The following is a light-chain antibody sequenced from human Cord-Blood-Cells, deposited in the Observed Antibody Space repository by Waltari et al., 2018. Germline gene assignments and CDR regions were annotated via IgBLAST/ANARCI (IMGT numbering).Light chain of an antibody. CDR2: KAS. V-gene: IGKV1-5*03. CDR3: QQYNSYSRT. Sequence: DIQMTQSPSTLSASVGDRVTITCRASQSISSWLAWYQQKPGKAPKLLIYKASSLESGVPSRFSGSGSGTEFTLTISSLQPDDFATYCCQQYNSYSRTFGQGTKLEIK. J-gene: IGKJ2*01. CDR1: QSISSW.